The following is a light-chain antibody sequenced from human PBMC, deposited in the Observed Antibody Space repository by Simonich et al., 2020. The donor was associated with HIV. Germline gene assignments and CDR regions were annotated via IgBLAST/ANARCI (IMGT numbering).Light chain of an antibody. V-gene: IGKV1-39*01. J-gene: IGKJ5*01. CDR2: AAS. CDR1: QSSSSY. Sequence: DIQMTQSPSSLSASVGDRVTITCRTSQSSSSYLNWYQHKPGKAPKLLIYAASSLQSGVPSRFSGSGSGTDFTLTISSLQPEDFATYYCQQSYNTLSITFGQGTRLEIK. CDR3: QQSYNTLSIT.